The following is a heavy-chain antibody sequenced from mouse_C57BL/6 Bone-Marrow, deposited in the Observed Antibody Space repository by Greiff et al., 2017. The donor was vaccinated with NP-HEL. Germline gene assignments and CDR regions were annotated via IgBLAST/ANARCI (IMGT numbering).Heavy chain of an antibody. CDR2: INPGSGSN. J-gene: IGHJ1*03. CDR1: GYTFTSYG. Sequence: VQLQQPGAELVKPGASVKMSCKASGYTFTSYGITWVQQRPGQGLEWIGDINPGSGSNNYNEKFKSKSPLPVDTSSSTSYMQLSSLTSEDSAVYYCARAFDGCNWYCDVWGTGTTVTVSS. V-gene: IGHV1-55*01. D-gene: IGHD2-3*01. CDR3: ARAFDGCNWYCDV.